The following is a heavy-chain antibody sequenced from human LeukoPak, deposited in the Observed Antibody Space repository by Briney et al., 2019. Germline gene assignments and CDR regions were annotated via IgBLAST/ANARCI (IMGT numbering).Heavy chain of an antibody. Sequence: SETLSLTCTVSGGSISSSSYYWSWIRQPAGKGLEWIGRIYTSGSTNYNPSLKSRVTMSVDTSKNQFSLKLSSVTAADTAVYYCARDGGITGTTVHDAFDIWGQGTMVTVSS. CDR3: ARDGGITGTTVHDAFDI. V-gene: IGHV4-61*02. CDR1: GGSISSSSYY. J-gene: IGHJ3*02. D-gene: IGHD1-7*01. CDR2: IYTSGST.